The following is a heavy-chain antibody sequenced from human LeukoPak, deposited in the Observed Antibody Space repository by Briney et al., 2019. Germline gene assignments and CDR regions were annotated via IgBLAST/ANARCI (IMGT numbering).Heavy chain of an antibody. Sequence: SETLSLTCTVSGGSISSGSYYWSWIRQPAGKGLEWIGRTYTSGSTNYNPSLKSRVTISVDTSKNQFSLKLSSVTAADTAVYYCARGNYGDYVGRYYYYMDVWGKGTTVTVSS. CDR3: ARGNYGDYVGRYYYYMDV. CDR2: TYTSGST. CDR1: GGSISSGSYY. D-gene: IGHD4-17*01. J-gene: IGHJ6*03. V-gene: IGHV4-61*02.